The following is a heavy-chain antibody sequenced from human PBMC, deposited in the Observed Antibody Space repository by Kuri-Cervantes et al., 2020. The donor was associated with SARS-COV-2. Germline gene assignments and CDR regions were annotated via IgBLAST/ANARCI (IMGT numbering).Heavy chain of an antibody. CDR3: ARGVVAATPGFFQH. Sequence: GESLKISCAASGFTFSSYSMNWVRQAPGKGLEWVSYISSSSSTIYYADSVKGRFTISRDNAKNSPYLQMNSLRAEDTALYYCARGVVAATPGFFQHWGQGTLVTVSS. D-gene: IGHD2-15*01. V-gene: IGHV3-48*01. J-gene: IGHJ1*01. CDR2: ISSSSSTI. CDR1: GFTFSSYS.